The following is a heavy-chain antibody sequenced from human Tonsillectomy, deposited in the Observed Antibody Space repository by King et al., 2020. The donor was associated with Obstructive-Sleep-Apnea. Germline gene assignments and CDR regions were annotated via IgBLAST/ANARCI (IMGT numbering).Heavy chain of an antibody. Sequence: QLQESGPGLVKPSETLSLTCTVSGGSISSSSYYWGWIRQPPGKGLEWIGSIYYSGSTYYNPSLKSRVTISVDTSKNQFSLKLSSVTAADTAVYYCARQTSNIAAAGADFDYWGQGTLVTVSS. CDR1: GGSISSSSYY. D-gene: IGHD6-13*01. CDR3: ARQTSNIAAAGADFDY. J-gene: IGHJ4*02. V-gene: IGHV4-39*01. CDR2: IYYSGST.